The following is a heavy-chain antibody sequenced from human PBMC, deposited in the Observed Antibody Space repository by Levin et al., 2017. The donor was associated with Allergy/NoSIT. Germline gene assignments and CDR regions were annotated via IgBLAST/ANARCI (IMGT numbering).Heavy chain of an antibody. CDR1: GFTFSNFG. CDR2: ITHDENFK. Sequence: GGSLRLSCAASGFTFSNFGMHWVRQAPGRGLEWVAVITHDENFKYYSDSVRGRFTISRDNSRNELYLQMNSLRAEDTAVYYCASGYLTTDYFDYWGQGTLVTVSS. D-gene: IGHD1-1*01. V-gene: IGHV3-30*03. CDR3: ASGYLTTDYFDY. J-gene: IGHJ4*02.